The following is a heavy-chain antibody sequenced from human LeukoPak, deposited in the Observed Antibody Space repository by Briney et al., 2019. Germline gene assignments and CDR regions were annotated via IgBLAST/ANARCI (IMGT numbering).Heavy chain of an antibody. J-gene: IGHJ6*02. D-gene: IGHD5-18*01. CDR2: ISAYNGNI. CDR3: AREGRGYRYGYFYYYDMDV. CDR1: GYTFTSYG. V-gene: IGHV1-18*01. Sequence: GASLKVSCKASGYTFTSYGISWVRQAPGQGLEWMGWISAYNGNINYAQKFQGRVTMTTDTSTSTAYMELRSLRSDDTAVCYCAREGRGYRYGYFYYYDMDVWGQGTTVTVSS.